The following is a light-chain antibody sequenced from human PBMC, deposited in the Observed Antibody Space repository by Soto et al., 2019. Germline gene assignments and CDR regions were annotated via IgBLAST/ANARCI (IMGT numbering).Light chain of an antibody. V-gene: IGLV4-60*03. CDR2: LEGSGSY. J-gene: IGLJ2*01. CDR1: SGHRRYI. CDR3: ETWGSNIRV. Sequence: QPVLTQSSSASASLGSSVKLTCTLSSGHRRYIIAWHQQQPGKAPRYLMKLEGSGSYNKGSGVPDRFSGSGSGADRYLTMFILQSEDEADYYCETWGSNIRVFGGGTKLTVL.